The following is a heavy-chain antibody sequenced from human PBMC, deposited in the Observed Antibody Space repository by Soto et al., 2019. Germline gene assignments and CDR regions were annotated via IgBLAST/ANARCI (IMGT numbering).Heavy chain of an antibody. CDR2: IYYSGST. D-gene: IGHD6-13*01. Sequence: SETLSLTCTVSGGSISSYYWSWIRQPPGKGLEWIGYIYYSGSTNYNPSLKSRVTISVDTSKNQFSLKLSSVTAADTAVYYCARDRGIAAAGTSRYYYYGMDVWGQGTTVTVSS. CDR1: GGSISSYY. V-gene: IGHV4-59*01. J-gene: IGHJ6*02. CDR3: ARDRGIAAAGTSRYYYYGMDV.